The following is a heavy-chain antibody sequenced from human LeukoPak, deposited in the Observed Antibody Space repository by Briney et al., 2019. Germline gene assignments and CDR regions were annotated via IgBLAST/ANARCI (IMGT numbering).Heavy chain of an antibody. CDR2: IYYSGIT. V-gene: IGHV4-59*02. CDR3: ARGAYIDY. Sequence: SETLSLTCSVTGGSVSSNYWNWIRQPPGKGPEWIGYIYYSGITNYNPSLKSRVTISADTSKNQFSLKLSSVTAADTAVYYCARGAYIDYWGQGTLVTVSS. J-gene: IGHJ4*02. CDR1: GGSVSSNY. D-gene: IGHD3-16*01.